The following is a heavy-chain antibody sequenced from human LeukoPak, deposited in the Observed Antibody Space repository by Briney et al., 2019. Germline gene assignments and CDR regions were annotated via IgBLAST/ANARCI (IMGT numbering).Heavy chain of an antibody. CDR3: AVTSAEPDILTGYYRPQWFDP. V-gene: IGHV1-18*01. D-gene: IGHD3-9*01. CDR1: GYTFTSYG. J-gene: IGHJ5*02. Sequence: GASVKVSCKASGYTFTSYGISWVRQAPGQGLEWMGWISAYNGNTNYAQKLQGRVTMTTDTPTSTAYMELRSLRSDDTAVYYCAVTSAEPDILTGYYRPQWFDPWGQGTLVTVSS. CDR2: ISAYNGNT.